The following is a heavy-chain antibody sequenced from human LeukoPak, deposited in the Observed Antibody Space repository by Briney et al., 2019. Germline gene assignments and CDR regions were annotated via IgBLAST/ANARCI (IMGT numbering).Heavy chain of an antibody. V-gene: IGHV4-4*07. CDR3: ARLSANWFDP. CDR2: VYISGSP. J-gene: IGHJ5*02. CDR1: GGSVSSYY. Sequence: SETLSLTCTVSGGSVSSYYWTWIRQPAGKGLEWNGRVYISGSPIYNPSLKSRVTTSVDTSKNQFSLKLSSVTAADTAVYYCARLSANWFDPWGQGTLVTVSS.